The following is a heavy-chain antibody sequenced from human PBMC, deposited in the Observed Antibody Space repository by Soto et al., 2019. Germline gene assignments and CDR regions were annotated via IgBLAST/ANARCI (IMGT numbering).Heavy chain of an antibody. CDR2: IKSKTDGGTT. CDR1: GFTFSNAW. V-gene: IGHV3-15*07. D-gene: IGHD6-19*01. J-gene: IGHJ4*02. Sequence: EVQLVESGGGLVKPGGSLRLSCEASGFTFSNAWMNWVRQAPGKGLEWVGRIKSKTDGGTTDYAAPVKGRFTISRDDSKNTLYLQMNSLKTEDTAVYYCTTLSGIAVAGYYFDYWGQGTLVTVSS. CDR3: TTLSGIAVAGYYFDY.